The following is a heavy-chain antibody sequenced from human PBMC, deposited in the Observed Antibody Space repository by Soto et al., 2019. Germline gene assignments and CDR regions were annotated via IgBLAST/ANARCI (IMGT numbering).Heavy chain of an antibody. D-gene: IGHD5-12*01. CDR1: GGSISSYY. J-gene: IGHJ3*02. CDR2: IYYSGST. V-gene: IGHV4-59*01. CDR3: ARAELGYSGYDEAFDI. Sequence: SETLSLTCTVSGGSISSYYWSWIRQPPGKGLEWIGYIYYSGSTNYNPSLKSRVTISVDTSKNQFSLKLSSVTAADTAVYYCARAELGYSGYDEAFDIWGQGTMVTVSS.